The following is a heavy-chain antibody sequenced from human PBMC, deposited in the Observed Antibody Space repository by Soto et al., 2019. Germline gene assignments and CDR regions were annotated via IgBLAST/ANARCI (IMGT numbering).Heavy chain of an antibody. Sequence: SETLSLTCTVSGGSISSGDYYWSWIRQPPGKGLEWIGYIYYSGSTYYNPSLKSRVTISVDTSKNQFSLKLSSVTAADTAVYYCARDRRDSSGYSHWGQGTLVTVSS. CDR2: IYYSGST. CDR1: GGSISSGDYY. J-gene: IGHJ4*02. CDR3: ARDRRDSSGYSH. V-gene: IGHV4-30-4*01. D-gene: IGHD3-22*01.